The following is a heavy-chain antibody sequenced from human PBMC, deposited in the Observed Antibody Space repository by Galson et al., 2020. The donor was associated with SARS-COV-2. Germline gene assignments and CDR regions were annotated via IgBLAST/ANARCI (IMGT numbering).Heavy chain of an antibody. D-gene: IGHD3-22*01. Sequence: SGPTLVKPTQPLTLTCTFSGFSLRTRGVGVGWTRQHPGKALEWLALIYWDDDKRYSPSLKSRLTITKDTSKNQVVLTMTNMDPVDTAAYYCAHIPPIDYDGSGYLDYVYYWGQGTLFIVSS. CDR2: IYWDDDK. J-gene: IGHJ4*02. CDR3: AHIPPIDYDGSGYLDYVYY. CDR1: GFSLRTRGVG. V-gene: IGHV2-5*02.